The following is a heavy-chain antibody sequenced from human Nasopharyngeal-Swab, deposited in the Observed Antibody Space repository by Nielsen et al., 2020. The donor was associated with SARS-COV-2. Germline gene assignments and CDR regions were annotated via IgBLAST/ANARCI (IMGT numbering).Heavy chain of an antibody. CDR3: TKKARNPVMVYAAGVDSDDGFDI. CDR2: ISGSGGST. CDR1: GSTSSTYA. J-gene: IGHJ3*02. V-gene: IGHV3-23*01. Sequence: GGSLRPSCAPSGSTSSTYAMSWARQPPGKGREWVSAISGSGGSTYYADSVEGRFTISRDRSKHTLYLQMNSMGAEDRTVYYCTKKARNPVMVYAAGVDSDDGFDIWGQGTMVTVSS. D-gene: IGHD2-8*01.